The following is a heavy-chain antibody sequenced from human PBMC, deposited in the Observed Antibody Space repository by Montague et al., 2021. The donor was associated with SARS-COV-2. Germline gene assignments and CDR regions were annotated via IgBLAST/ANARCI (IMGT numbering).Heavy chain of an antibody. CDR1: GDSVARNRVA. D-gene: IGHD6-19*01. J-gene: IGHJ4*02. CDR3: VRYSGWFYFDF. CDR2: TYYRSKWYS. V-gene: IGHV6-1*01. Sequence: CAISGDSVARNRVAWGWIRQSPSRGLEWVGRTYYRSKWYSDYAPSVRGRLTVNPDASKNEFSLELNYVTPEDTAVYYCVRYSGWFYFDFWGQGTLVTVSS.